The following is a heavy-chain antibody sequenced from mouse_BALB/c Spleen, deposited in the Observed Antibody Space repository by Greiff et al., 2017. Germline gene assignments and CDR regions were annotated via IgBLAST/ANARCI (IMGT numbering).Heavy chain of an antibody. Sequence: QVQLQQSGAELARPGASVKMSCKASGYTFTSYTMHWVKQRPGQGLEWIGYINPSSGYTNYNQKFKDKATLTADKSSSTAYMQLSSLTSEDSAVYYCARGRYDKIDYYAMDYWGQGTSVTVSS. J-gene: IGHJ4*01. V-gene: IGHV1-4*01. CDR3: ARGRYDKIDYYAMDY. D-gene: IGHD2-14*01. CDR2: INPSSGYT. CDR1: GYTFTSYT.